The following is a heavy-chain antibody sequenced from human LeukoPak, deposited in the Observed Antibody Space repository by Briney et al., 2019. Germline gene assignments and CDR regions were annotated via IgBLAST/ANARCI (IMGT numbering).Heavy chain of an antibody. Sequence: PGGSLRLPCAASGFTFSSYAMSWVRQAPGKGLEWVSGISGSGGSTYYADSVKGRFTISRDNSKNTLYLQMNSLRAEDTAVYYCAKGNYDFWSGSDVWGQGTTVTVSS. CDR1: GFTFSSYA. J-gene: IGHJ6*02. CDR3: AKGNYDFWSGSDV. V-gene: IGHV3-23*01. CDR2: ISGSGGST. D-gene: IGHD3-3*01.